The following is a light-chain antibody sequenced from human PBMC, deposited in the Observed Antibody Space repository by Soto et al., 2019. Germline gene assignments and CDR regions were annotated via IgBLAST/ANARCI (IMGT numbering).Light chain of an antibody. CDR3: QKYTNVPA. Sequence: DIQMTQSPSSLSASVGDRVTITCRASQGISNYLAWYQQIPGKVPKLLISAASTLQSGVPSRFSGSGSGTDFTLTISSLQPEDVATYYCQKYTNVPAFGGGTNVDIK. V-gene: IGKV1-27*01. J-gene: IGKJ4*01. CDR2: AAS. CDR1: QGISNY.